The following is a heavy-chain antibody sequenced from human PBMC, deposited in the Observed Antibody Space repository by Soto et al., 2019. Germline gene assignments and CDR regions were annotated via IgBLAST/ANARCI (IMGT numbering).Heavy chain of an antibody. CDR1: GGTFSSYT. D-gene: IGHD5-18*01. CDR2: IIPIFGTA. CDR3: AKELDTATAIMDV. Sequence: QVQLVQSGAEVKKPGSSVKVSCKASGGTFSSYTINWVRQAPGQGLEWMGGIIPIFGTANYAQKFQGRVTSTADESTSTAYMALSSLRSEDTAVYYCAKELDTATAIMDVWGQGTTVTVSS. J-gene: IGHJ6*02. V-gene: IGHV1-69*01.